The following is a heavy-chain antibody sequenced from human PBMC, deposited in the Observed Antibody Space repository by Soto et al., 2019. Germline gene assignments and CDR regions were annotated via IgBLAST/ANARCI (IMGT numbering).Heavy chain of an antibody. Sequence: EVQLVESGGGLVQPGGSLRLSCAASGFTFSSYWMHWVRQAPGKGLVWVSRIYTDGSRADYADSVKGRFTIPRDNAKNTVCLQVNSLGAEDTAVYYCARGARNYYYFDYWGQGTLVTVSS. J-gene: IGHJ4*02. CDR2: IYTDGSRA. CDR3: ARGARNYYYFDY. D-gene: IGHD1-7*01. CDR1: GFTFSSYW. V-gene: IGHV3-74*01.